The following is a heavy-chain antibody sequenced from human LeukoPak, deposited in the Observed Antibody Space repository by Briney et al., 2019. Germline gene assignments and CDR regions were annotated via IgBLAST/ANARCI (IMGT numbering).Heavy chain of an antibody. V-gene: IGHV3-15*01. J-gene: IGHJ4*02. CDR3: TLNDSPFDY. Sequence: GGSLRLSCAASGFTFSSYAMSWVRQAPGKGLEWVGRIKSKTDGGTTDYAAPVKGRFTISRDDSKNTLYLQMNSLKTEDTAVYYCTLNDSPFDYWGQGTLVTVSS. CDR2: IKSKTDGGTT. D-gene: IGHD3-22*01. CDR1: GFTFSSYA.